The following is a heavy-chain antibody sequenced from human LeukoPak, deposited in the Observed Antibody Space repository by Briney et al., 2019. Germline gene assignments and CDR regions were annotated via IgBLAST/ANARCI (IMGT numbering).Heavy chain of an antibody. Sequence: GGSLRLSCAASGFTFSSYSMNWVRQAPGKGLEWVSSISSSSSYIYYADSVKGRFTISRDNAKNSLYLQMNSLRAEDTAVYYCARGPQYDDYCGSGSYYNSWGQGTLVTVSS. D-gene: IGHD3-10*01. CDR2: ISSSSSYI. CDR3: ARGPQYDDYCGSGSYYNS. CDR1: GFTFSSYS. J-gene: IGHJ4*02. V-gene: IGHV3-21*01.